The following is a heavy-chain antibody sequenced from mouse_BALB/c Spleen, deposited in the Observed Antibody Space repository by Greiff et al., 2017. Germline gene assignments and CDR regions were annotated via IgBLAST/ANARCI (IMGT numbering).Heavy chain of an antibody. CDR2: ISSGNSTI. CDR3: ARAGTAFDY. CDR1: GFTFSSFG. J-gene: IGHJ2*01. Sequence: EVKLVESGGGLVQPGGSRKLSCAASGFTFSSFGMHWVRQAPEKGLEWVAYISSGNSTIYYADTVKGRFTISRDNPKNTLFLQMTSLRSEDTAMYYCARAGTAFDYWGQGTTLTVSS. D-gene: IGHD4-1*01. V-gene: IGHV5-17*02.